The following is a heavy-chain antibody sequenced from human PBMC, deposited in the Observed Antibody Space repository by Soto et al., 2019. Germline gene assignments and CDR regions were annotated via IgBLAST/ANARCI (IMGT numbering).Heavy chain of an antibody. V-gene: IGHV3-33*01. Sequence: QVRLVESGGGVVQPGRSLRLSCAASGFSFSSYGMHWVRQAPGKGLEWVAVTWYDESNKYYSDSVKGRFTISRDNSKNTLYLQMNSLRAEDTAVYYCARGAGNYYYYMDVRGKGTTVTVSS. CDR2: TWYDESNK. CDR3: ARGAGNYYYYMDV. J-gene: IGHJ6*03. D-gene: IGHD3-16*01. CDR1: GFSFSSYG.